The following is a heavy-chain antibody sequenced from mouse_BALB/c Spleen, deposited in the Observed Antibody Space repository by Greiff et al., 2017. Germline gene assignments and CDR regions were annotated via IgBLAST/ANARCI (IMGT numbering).Heavy chain of an antibody. CDR1: GFTFNTYA. V-gene: IGHV10-1*02. J-gene: IGHJ4*01. CDR3: VRHHGAY. CDR2: IRSKSNNYAT. D-gene: IGHD1-1*02. Sequence: EVHLVESGGGLVQPKGSLKLSCAASGFTFNTYAMNWVRQAPGKGLEWVARIRSKSNNYATYYADSVKYRFTISRDDSQSMLYLQMNNLKTEDTAMYYCVRHHGAYWGQGTSVTVSS.